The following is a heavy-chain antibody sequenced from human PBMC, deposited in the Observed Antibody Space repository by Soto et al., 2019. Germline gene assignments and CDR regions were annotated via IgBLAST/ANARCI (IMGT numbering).Heavy chain of an antibody. CDR1: GGSISIYY. V-gene: IGHV4-59*01. CDR2: IHYSGST. CDR3: ARDLDYYGSGTYYYYMDV. D-gene: IGHD3-10*01. J-gene: IGHJ6*03. Sequence: SETLSLTCTVSGGSISIYYWSWIRQPPGKGLEWIGYIHYSGSTNYNPSLKSRVTISVDTSKNQFSLKLSSVTAADTAVYYCARDLDYYGSGTYYYYMDVWGKGTTVTVSS.